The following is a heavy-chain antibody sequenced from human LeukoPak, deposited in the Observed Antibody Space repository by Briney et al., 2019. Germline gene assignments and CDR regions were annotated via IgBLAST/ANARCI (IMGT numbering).Heavy chain of an antibody. CDR1: GLTFSRYW. D-gene: IGHD1-26*01. CDR2: ISGSSSTI. CDR3: ARDLVGADTGY. J-gene: IGHJ4*02. Sequence: GGSLRLSCAASGLTFSRYWMNWVRQAPGKGLEWVSYISGSSSTIYYADSVKGRFTISRDNAKNSLYLQMNSLRAEDTAVYYCARDLVGADTGYWGQGTLVTVSS. V-gene: IGHV3-48*04.